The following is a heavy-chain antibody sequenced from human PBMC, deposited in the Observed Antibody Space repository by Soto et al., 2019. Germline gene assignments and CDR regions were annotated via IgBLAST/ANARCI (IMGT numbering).Heavy chain of an antibody. CDR3: ARGESGSSGYYGMDV. CDR1: GYTFTGYY. Sequence: ASVKVSCKASGYTFTGYYMHWVRQAPGQGLEWMGWINPNSGGTNYAQKFQGWVTMTRDTSISTAYMELSRLRSDDTAVYYCARGESGSSGYYGMDVWGQGTTVTVSS. D-gene: IGHD1-26*01. V-gene: IGHV1-2*04. CDR2: INPNSGGT. J-gene: IGHJ6*02.